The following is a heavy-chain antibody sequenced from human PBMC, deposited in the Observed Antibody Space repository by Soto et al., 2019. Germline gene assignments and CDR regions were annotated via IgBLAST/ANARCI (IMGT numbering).Heavy chain of an antibody. D-gene: IGHD5-12*01. J-gene: IGHJ6*02. V-gene: IGHV6-1*01. Sequence: SQTLSLTCAISGDSVSSNSAARNWIRQSPSGGLEWLGRTYYRSKWYNDYAVSVKSRITINPDTSKNQFSLQLNSVTPEDTAVYYCARDGKWLRLGYYYYGMDVWGQGTTVTVSS. CDR3: ARDGKWLRLGYYYYGMDV. CDR1: GDSVSSNSAA. CDR2: TYYRSKWYN.